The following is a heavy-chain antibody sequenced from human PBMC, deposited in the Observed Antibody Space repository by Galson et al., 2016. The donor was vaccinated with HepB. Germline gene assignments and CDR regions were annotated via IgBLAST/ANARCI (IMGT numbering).Heavy chain of an antibody. J-gene: IGHJ4*02. D-gene: IGHD3-3*01. CDR3: ARAYYDFWRDLTHQDCFDH. CDR1: GYSFTSYW. Sequence: QSGAEVKKPGESLKISCKGSGYSFTSYWIGWVLQMPGKGLEWVGIIHPADSDTRYSPSFQGQVTISADKSISSAYLQWSSLKASDSAMYYCARAYYDFWRDLTHQDCFDHWGQGTLVTVSS. V-gene: IGHV5-51*01. CDR2: IHPADSDT.